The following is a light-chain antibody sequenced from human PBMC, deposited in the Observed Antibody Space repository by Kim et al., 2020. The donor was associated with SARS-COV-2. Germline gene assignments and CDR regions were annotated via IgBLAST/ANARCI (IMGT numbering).Light chain of an antibody. CDR3: QQRASWPT. CDR2: DAF. J-gene: IGKJ5*01. V-gene: IGKV3-11*01. CDR1: QSIGTY. Sequence: SVPPRQRPTPPCRASQSIGTYLAWYQQKPGQAPRLVVYDAFNRATGIPARFSGSGSGTDFTLTINSLEPEDFAVYYCQQRASWPTFGQGTRLEIK.